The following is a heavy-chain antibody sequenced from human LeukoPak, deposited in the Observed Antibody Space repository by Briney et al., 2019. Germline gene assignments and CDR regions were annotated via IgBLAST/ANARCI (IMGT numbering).Heavy chain of an antibody. CDR3: ARVQLRLYSSSWYEYWYFDL. J-gene: IGHJ2*01. V-gene: IGHV4-59*01. CDR2: IYYSGST. D-gene: IGHD6-13*01. Sequence: ASETLSLTCTVSGGSISSYYWSWIRQPPGKGLEWIGYIYYSGSTNYNPSLKSRVTISVDTSKNQFSLKLSSVTAADTAVYYCARVQLRLYSSSWYEYWYFDLWGRGTLVTVSS. CDR1: GGSISSYY.